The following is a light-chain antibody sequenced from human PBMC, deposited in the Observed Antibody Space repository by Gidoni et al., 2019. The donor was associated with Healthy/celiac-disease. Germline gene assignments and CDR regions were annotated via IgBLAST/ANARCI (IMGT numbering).Light chain of an antibody. CDR1: QSISSL. J-gene: IGKJ1*01. Sequence: DIQMTQSPPTLSASVGDRVPITCRASQSISSLLAWYQQKPGKAPKLLIYKASSLESGVPSRFSGRGCGTEFTLTISSLQPDDVATYYCQQYNRPWTFGQGTKVEIK. CDR3: QQYNRPWT. V-gene: IGKV1-5*03. CDR2: KAS.